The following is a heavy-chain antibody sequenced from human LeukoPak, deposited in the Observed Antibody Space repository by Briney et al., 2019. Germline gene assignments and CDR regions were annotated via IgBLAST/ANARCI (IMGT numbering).Heavy chain of an antibody. CDR3: ARHEDVGIYYYYYGMDV. Sequence: PGGSLRLSCAASGFTVSSNYMSWVRQAPGKGLEWVSVIYSGGSTYYADSVKGRFTISRDNSKNTLYLQMNSLRAEDTAVYYCARHEDVGIYYYYYGMDVWGQGTTVTVSS. CDR2: IYSGGST. J-gene: IGHJ6*02. CDR1: GFTVSSNY. V-gene: IGHV3-66*04. D-gene: IGHD3-10*01.